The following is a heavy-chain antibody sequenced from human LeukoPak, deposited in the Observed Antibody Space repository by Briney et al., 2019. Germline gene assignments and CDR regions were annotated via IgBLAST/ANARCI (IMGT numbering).Heavy chain of an antibody. Sequence: PSETLSLTCTVSGGSVSSGSYYWSWIRQPPGKGLEWIGYIYYSGSTNYNPSFKSRVTISVDTSKNQFSLKLSSVTAADTAVYYCARDRGSSGWYGYYYYYYGMDVWGQGTTVTVSS. CDR3: ARDRGSSGWYGYYYYYYGMDV. D-gene: IGHD6-19*01. V-gene: IGHV4-61*01. CDR1: GGSVSSGSYY. J-gene: IGHJ6*02. CDR2: IYYSGST.